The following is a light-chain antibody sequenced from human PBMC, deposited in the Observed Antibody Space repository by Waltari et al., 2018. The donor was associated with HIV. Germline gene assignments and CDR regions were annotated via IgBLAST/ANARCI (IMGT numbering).Light chain of an antibody. CDR2: KDS. CDR1: ALPKQY. V-gene: IGLV3-25*03. J-gene: IGLJ2*01. CDR3: QSADSSGYVV. Sequence: SYELTQPPSVSVSPGQTARITCSGDALPKQYAYWYQQKPGQAPVLVIYKDSERPSGIPERFSGSSSGTTVTLTISGVQAEDEADYYCQSADSSGYVVFDGGTKLTVL.